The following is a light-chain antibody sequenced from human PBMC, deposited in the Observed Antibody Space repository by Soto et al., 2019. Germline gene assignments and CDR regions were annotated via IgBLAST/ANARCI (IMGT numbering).Light chain of an antibody. J-gene: IGLJ2*01. V-gene: IGLV1-40*01. Sequence: QSVLTQPPSVSGAPGERVTISCTGRSSDIGAGYRVRWYQQVPGTAPKLLIYDNTHRPSGVPARFSGSKSGTSASLAISGLQAEDEADYYCQSFDKYLSAVVFGGGTKLTVL. CDR3: QSFDKYLSAVV. CDR2: DNT. CDR1: SSDIGAGYR.